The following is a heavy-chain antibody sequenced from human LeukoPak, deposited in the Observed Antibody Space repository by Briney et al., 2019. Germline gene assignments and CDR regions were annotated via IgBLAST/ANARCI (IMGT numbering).Heavy chain of an antibody. CDR3: ARDTTAMVPNYYYYYGMDV. V-gene: IGHV4-39*07. Sequence: PSETLSLTCTVSGGSISSSSYYWGWIRQPPGKGLEWIGSIYYSGSTYYNPSLKSRVTISVDTSENQFSLKLSSVTAADTAVYYCARDTTAMVPNYYYYYGMDVWGQGTTVTVSS. CDR2: IYYSGST. J-gene: IGHJ6*02. CDR1: GGSISSSSYY. D-gene: IGHD5-18*01.